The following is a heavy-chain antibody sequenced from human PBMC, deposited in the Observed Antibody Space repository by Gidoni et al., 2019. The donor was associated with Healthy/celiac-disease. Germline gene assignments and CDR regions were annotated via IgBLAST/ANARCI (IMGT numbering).Heavy chain of an antibody. CDR3: TREAGATPAPFDY. J-gene: IGHJ4*02. CDR1: GSTFGDYA. CDR2: IRRKAYGGTT. V-gene: IGHV3-49*05. D-gene: IGHD1-26*01. Sequence: EVQLVESGGGLVKPGRSLRLSCTASGSTFGDYAMSWFRQDPGKGLGWVGCIRRKAYGGTTEYAASVKGRFTISRDDSKSIAYQQMNSLKTEDTAVYYCTREAGATPAPFDYWGQGTLVTVSS.